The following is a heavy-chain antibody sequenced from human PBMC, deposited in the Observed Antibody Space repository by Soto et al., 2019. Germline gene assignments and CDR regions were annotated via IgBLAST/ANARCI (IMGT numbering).Heavy chain of an antibody. CDR1: GGSISSYY. J-gene: IGHJ3*02. CDR3: ARDTRGGDAFDI. Sequence: SETPSLTCTVSGGSISSYYWSWIRQPPGKGLEWIGYIYYSGSTNYNPSLKSRVTISVDTSKNQFSLKLSSVTAADTAVYYCARDTRGGDAFDIWGQGTMVTVSS. V-gene: IGHV4-59*01. CDR2: IYYSGST.